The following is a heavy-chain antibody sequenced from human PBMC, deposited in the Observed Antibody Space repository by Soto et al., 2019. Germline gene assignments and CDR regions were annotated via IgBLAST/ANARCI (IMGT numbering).Heavy chain of an antibody. CDR3: ARDQFYDFWSGYYFYYYYGMDV. Sequence: PGGSLRLSCAASGFTFSSYSMNWVRQAPGKGREWVSSISSSSSYIYYADSVKGRFTISRDNAKNSLYLQMNSLRAEDTAVYYCARDQFYDFWSGYYFYYYYGMDVWGQGTTVTVSS. D-gene: IGHD3-3*01. CDR1: GFTFSSYS. J-gene: IGHJ6*02. CDR2: ISSSSSYI. V-gene: IGHV3-21*01.